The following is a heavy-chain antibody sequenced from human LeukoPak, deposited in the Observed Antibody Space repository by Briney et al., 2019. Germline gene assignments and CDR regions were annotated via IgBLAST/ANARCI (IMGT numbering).Heavy chain of an antibody. Sequence: GGSLRLSCATSQFNFNKFGMTWVRQAPGKGLEWVASISGNGDSIQYAASVQGRFAISRDNSKNTLYLQMNSLRAEDTAVYFCAKDPNGDFIGTFDIWGQGTMVTVSS. J-gene: IGHJ3*02. D-gene: IGHD4-17*01. V-gene: IGHV3-23*01. CDR3: AKDPNGDFIGTFDI. CDR1: QFNFNKFG. CDR2: ISGNGDSI.